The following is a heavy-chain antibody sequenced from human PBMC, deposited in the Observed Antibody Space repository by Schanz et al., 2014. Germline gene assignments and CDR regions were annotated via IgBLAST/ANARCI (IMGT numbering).Heavy chain of an antibody. D-gene: IGHD3-10*01. J-gene: IGHJ6*02. CDR2: IYGGGSP. Sequence: QVQLQESGPGLVRPSETLSLTCTVSGVSISSFYWSWIRQSPGQGLEYFGYIYGGGSPSYNPSFKSRVTVTFDASRIAFSGKPSSVPAADTAVYYCTRMSLRRGDYGGLDVWGQGTTVTVSS. CDR3: TRMSLRRGDYGGLDV. CDR1: GVSISSFY. V-gene: IGHV4-59*08.